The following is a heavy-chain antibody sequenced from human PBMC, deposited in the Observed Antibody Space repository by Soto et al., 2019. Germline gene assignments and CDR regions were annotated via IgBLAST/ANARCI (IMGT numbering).Heavy chain of an antibody. CDR1: GFTGLTFGYFA. Sequence: EVQLLESWGGLVQPGGSLRLSCAASGFTGLTFGYFAMSWVRQAPGKGLEWVSGISGTGGSTSYADSVRGRFTISRDTSRNALYLQMKSLRAEDTATYYCARSTTTILATAILDYWGQGTLVTVS. CDR3: ARSTTTILATAILDY. J-gene: IGHJ4*02. CDR2: ISGTGGST. V-gene: IGHV3-23*01. D-gene: IGHD3-3*01.